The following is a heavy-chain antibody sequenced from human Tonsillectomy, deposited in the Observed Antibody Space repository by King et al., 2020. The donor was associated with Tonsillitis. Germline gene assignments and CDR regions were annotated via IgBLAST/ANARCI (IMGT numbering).Heavy chain of an antibody. D-gene: IGHD6-19*01. J-gene: IGHJ6*02. V-gene: IGHV3-53*01. Sequence: VQLVESGGGLIQPGGSLRLSCAASGFTVSSNYMSWVRQAPGKGLEWVAVIYSGGSTYYADSVKGRFTISRDNSKNTLYLQMNSLRAEDTAVYYCARAGSSGWLVYYGMDVWGQGTTVTVSS. CDR1: GFTVSSNY. CDR2: IYSGGST. CDR3: ARAGSSGWLVYYGMDV.